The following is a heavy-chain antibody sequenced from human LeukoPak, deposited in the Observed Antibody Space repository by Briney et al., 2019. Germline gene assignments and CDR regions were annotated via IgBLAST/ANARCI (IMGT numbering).Heavy chain of an antibody. V-gene: IGHV3-23*01. CDR2: ISGSGGST. CDR3: AKDRGVRGSFFDY. D-gene: IGHD3-10*01. CDR1: GFTFSSYA. Sequence: PGGSLRLSCAASGFTFSSYAMSWVRQAPGKGPEWVSAISGSGGSTYYADSVKGRFTISRDNSKNTLYLQMNSLRAEDTAVYYCAKDRGVRGSFFDYWGQGTLVTVSS. J-gene: IGHJ4*02.